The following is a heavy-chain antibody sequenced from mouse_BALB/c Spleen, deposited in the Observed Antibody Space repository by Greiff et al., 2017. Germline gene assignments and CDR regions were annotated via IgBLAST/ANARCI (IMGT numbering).Heavy chain of an antibody. J-gene: IGHJ3*01. CDR3: ARSRGFYPFAY. CDR2: IDPYNGGT. Sequence: VHVKQSGPELVKPGASVKVSCKASGYAFTSYNMYWVKQSHGKSLEWIGYIDPYNGGTSYNQKFKGKATLTVDKSSSTAYMHLNSLTSEDSAVYYCARSRGFYPFAYWGQGTLVTVSA. V-gene: IGHV1S135*01. CDR1: GYAFTSYN.